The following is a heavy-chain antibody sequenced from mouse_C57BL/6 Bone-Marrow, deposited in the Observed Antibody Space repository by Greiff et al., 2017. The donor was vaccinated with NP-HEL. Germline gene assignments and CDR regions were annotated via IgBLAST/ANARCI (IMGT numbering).Heavy chain of an antibody. Sequence: EVKLVESGPELVKPGASVKMSCKASGYTFTSYVMHWVKQKPGQGLEWIGYIYPYNDGTKYNEKFKGKATLTSDKSSSTAYMELSSLTSEDSAVYYCARDRWLLRFAYWGQGTLVTVSA. CDR1: GYTFTSYV. CDR2: IYPYNDGT. CDR3: ARDRWLLRFAY. J-gene: IGHJ3*01. D-gene: IGHD2-3*01. V-gene: IGHV1-14*01.